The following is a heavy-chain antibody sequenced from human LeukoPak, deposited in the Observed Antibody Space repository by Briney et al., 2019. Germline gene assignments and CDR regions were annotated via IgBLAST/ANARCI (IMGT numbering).Heavy chain of an antibody. CDR1: GGSFSGYY. CDR2: IYYSGST. D-gene: IGHD3-3*01. J-gene: IGHJ4*02. V-gene: IGHV4-39*01. Sequence: PSETLSLTCAVYGGSFSGYYWGWIRQPPGKGLEWIGSIYYSGSTYYNPSLKSRVTISVDTSKNQFSLKLSSVTAADTAVYYCARHKNSYYDFWSGYYTGYKNPALHFDYWGQGTLVTVSS. CDR3: ARHKNSYYDFWSGYYTGYKNPALHFDY.